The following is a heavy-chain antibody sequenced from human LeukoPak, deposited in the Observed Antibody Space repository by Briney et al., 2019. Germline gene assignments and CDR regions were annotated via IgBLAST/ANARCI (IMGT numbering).Heavy chain of an antibody. CDR2: MNPNSGNT. J-gene: IGHJ4*02. CDR3: ARGVRGGVVLMGAPRTYYFDY. Sequence: ASVKVSCKASGYTFTSYDINWVRQATGQGLEWMGWMNPNSGNTSYAQKFQGRVTMNRNTSISTAYMELSSLRSEDTAVYYCARGVRGGVVLMGAPRTYYFDYWGQGTLVTVSS. V-gene: IGHV1-8*01. D-gene: IGHD2-8*01. CDR1: GYTFTSYD.